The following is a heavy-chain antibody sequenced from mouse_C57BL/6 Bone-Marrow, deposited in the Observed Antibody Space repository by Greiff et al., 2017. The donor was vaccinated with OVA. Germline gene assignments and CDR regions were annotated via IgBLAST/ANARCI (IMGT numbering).Heavy chain of an antibody. CDR2: INPSNGGT. D-gene: IGHD1-1*01. Sequence: VQVVESGPELVKPGASVKLSCKASGYTFTSYWMHWVKQRPGQGLEWIGNINPSNGGTNYNEKFKSKATLTVDKSSSTAYMQLSSLTSEDSAVYYCARFTTVRDAMDYWGQGTSVTVSS. V-gene: IGHV1-53*01. J-gene: IGHJ4*01. CDR1: GYTFTSYW. CDR3: ARFTTVRDAMDY.